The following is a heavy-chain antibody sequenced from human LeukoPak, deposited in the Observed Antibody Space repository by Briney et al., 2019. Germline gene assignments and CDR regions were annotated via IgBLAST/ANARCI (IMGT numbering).Heavy chain of an antibody. CDR1: GFTFSSYG. CDR3: ARDSGSGWYNYFDY. Sequence: PGRSLRLSCAASGFTFSSYGMHWVRQAPGKGLEWVAVMWYDGSNKYYADSVKGRFTISRDNSKNTLYLQMNSLRAEDTAVYYCARDSGSGWYNYFDYWGQGTLVTVSS. CDR2: MWYDGSNK. V-gene: IGHV3-33*01. J-gene: IGHJ4*02. D-gene: IGHD6-19*01.